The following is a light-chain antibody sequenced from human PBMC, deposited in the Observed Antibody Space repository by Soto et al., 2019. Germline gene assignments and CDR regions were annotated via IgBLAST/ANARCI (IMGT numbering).Light chain of an antibody. CDR1: QSVRSNS. V-gene: IGKV3-20*01. CDR3: EQYGVTPRT. J-gene: IGKJ1*01. Sequence: EIVLTQSPGALSLSPGERATLSCRASQSVRSNSLAWYQQKPALPPRLLIYAASNRAPGIPDRFSGGGSGTDFTLTISRLAPDDSAVYYCEQYGVTPRTFGQGTKVEFK. CDR2: AAS.